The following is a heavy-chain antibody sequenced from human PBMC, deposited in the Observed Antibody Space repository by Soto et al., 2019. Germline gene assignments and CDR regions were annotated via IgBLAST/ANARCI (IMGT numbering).Heavy chain of an antibody. J-gene: IGHJ6*03. CDR2: IIPILGIA. CDR1: GGTFSRYT. D-gene: IGHD6-6*01. CDR3: ARDRIAARLGYYYYYMDV. Sequence: QVQLVQSGAEVKKPGSSVKVSCKASGGTFSRYTISWVRQAPGQGLEWMGRIIPILGIANYAQKFQGRVTITADKSTSTAYMELSSLRSEDTAVYYCARDRIAARLGYYYYYMDVWGKGTTVTVSS. V-gene: IGHV1-69*08.